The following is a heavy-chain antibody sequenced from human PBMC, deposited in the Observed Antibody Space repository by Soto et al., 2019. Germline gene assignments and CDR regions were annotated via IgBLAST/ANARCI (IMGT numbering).Heavy chain of an antibody. J-gene: IGHJ5*02. CDR2: ISGSGGST. Sequence: EVQLLESGGGLVQPGGSLRLSCAASGFTFSSYAMSWVRQAPGKGLEWVSAISGSGGSTYYADSVKGRFTSSRENSKNTLYLIMNSLRAEDTAVYYCAKEGRAVPSGWFDHWGQGTLVTVSS. CDR3: AKEGRAVPSGWFDH. D-gene: IGHD6-19*01. V-gene: IGHV3-23*01. CDR1: GFTFSSYA.